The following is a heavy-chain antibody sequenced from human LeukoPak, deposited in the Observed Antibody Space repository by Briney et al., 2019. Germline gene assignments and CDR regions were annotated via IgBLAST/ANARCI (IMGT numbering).Heavy chain of an antibody. D-gene: IGHD3-10*01. J-gene: IGHJ6*02. CDR3: AREGTGFGDGGFSFYGMDV. V-gene: IGHV4-30-2*01. CDR1: GGSISSGGYS. Sequence: SETLSLTCAVSGGSISSGGYSWSWLRQPPGKGREWIGYIYHSGSTYYNPALKSRVTISVDRSKNQFSLKLSSVTAADTAVYYCAREGTGFGDGGFSFYGMDVWGQGTTVTVSS. CDR2: IYHSGST.